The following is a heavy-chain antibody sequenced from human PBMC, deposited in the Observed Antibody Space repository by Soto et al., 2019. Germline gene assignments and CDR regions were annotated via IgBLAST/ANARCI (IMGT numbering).Heavy chain of an antibody. V-gene: IGHV4-39*01. D-gene: IGHD2-2*01. CDR1: GGSISSSSYY. CDR3: ARDIVVVPAGYYYYYGMDV. CDR2: IYYSGST. Sequence: SETLSLTCTVFGGSISSSSYYWGWIRQPPGKGLEWIGSIYYSGSTYYNPSLKSRVTISVDTSKNQFSLKLSSVTAADTAVYYCARDIVVVPAGYYYYYGMDVWGQGTTVTVSS. J-gene: IGHJ6*02.